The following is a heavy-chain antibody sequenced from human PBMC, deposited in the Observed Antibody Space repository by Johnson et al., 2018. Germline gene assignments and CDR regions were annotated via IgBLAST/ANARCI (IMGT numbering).Heavy chain of an antibody. CDR1: GFTFRNYG. CDR2: ISYDGSNT. V-gene: IGHV3-30*18. J-gene: IGHJ1*01. Sequence: VQLVETGGGVVQPGRSLRLSCAASGFTFRNYGMHWVRQAPGKGLEWVALISYDGSNTDYTDSVNGRFTISRDNSENPLYLQMNTLGPDAPGVYYCAQVPVWVAVVPTAEYFQHWGQGTLVTVSS. CDR3: AQVPVWVAVVPTAEYFQH. D-gene: IGHD4-23*01.